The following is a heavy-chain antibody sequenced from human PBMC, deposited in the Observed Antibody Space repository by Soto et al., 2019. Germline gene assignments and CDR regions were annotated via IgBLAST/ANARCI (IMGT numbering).Heavy chain of an antibody. V-gene: IGHV3-33*01. CDR2: IWYDGSNK. D-gene: IGHD1-26*01. J-gene: IGHJ4*02. CDR3: ARGNTWEREYSFDY. CDR1: GFTFSSYG. Sequence: QVQLVESGGGVVQPGRSLRLSCAASGFTFSSYGMHWVRQAPGKGLEWVAVIWYDGSNKYYADSVKGRFTISRDNSKNTLYLQMNSLRAEDTAVYYCARGNTWEREYSFDYWGQGTLVTVSS.